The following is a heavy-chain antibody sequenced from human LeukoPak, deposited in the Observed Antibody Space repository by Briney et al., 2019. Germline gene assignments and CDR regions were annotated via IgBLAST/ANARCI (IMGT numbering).Heavy chain of an antibody. CDR2: INPKSGVT. V-gene: IGHV1-2*02. J-gene: IGHJ3*02. CDR1: GYSFIGYY. Sequence: PVASVKVSCKTSGYSFIGYYLHWVRQAPGQGPEWMGWINPKSGVTEYTPKLQGRVTLTRDTSTSTAYMDLGSLRYDDTAIYYCAKSSGWDLDAFDIWGQGTMVTVSS. D-gene: IGHD6-19*01. CDR3: AKSSGWDLDAFDI.